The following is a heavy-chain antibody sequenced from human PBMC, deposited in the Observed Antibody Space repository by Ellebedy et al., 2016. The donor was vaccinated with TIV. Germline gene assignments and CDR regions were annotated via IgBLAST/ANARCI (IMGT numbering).Heavy chain of an antibody. Sequence: PGGSLRLSCAASGVTVSNNLMSWVRQAPGKGLECVSIIYSGGSTYYADSVKGRFTISRDNSKNTVSLQMDSLRVEDTAVYYCARDPPSMKYGLWGWGQGTLVTVSS. CDR2: IYSGGST. V-gene: IGHV3-66*01. CDR3: ARDPPSMKYGLWG. J-gene: IGHJ4*02. D-gene: IGHD7-27*01. CDR1: GVTVSNNL.